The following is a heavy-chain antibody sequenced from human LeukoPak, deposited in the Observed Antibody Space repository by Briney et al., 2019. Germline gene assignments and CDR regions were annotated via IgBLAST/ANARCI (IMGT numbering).Heavy chain of an antibody. D-gene: IGHD1-26*01. CDR2: ISSSSSYI. CDR3: ARIPYADLLDPGAGY. J-gene: IGHJ4*02. CDR1: GFTFSSYS. Sequence: PGGSLRLSCAASGFTFSSYSMNWVRQAPGKGLEWVSSISSSSSYIYYADSVKGRFTISRDNAKNSLYLQMNSLRAEDTAVYYCARIPYADLLDPGAGYWGQGTLVTVSS. V-gene: IGHV3-21*01.